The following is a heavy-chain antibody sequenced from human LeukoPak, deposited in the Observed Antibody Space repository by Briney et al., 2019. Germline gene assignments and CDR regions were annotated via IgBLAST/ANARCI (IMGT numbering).Heavy chain of an antibody. CDR3: ARDYGYSSSPPFDY. CDR2: ISTTSTTI. V-gene: IGHV3-48*02. CDR1: GFTFSTYS. Sequence: PGGSLRLSCVASGFTFSTYSMNWVRQAPGKGLGWISYISTTSTTINYADSVKGRFTISRDNAKNSLYLQMNSLTDADTAVYFCARDYGYSSSPPFDYWGQGTLVTVSS. D-gene: IGHD6-6*01. J-gene: IGHJ4*02.